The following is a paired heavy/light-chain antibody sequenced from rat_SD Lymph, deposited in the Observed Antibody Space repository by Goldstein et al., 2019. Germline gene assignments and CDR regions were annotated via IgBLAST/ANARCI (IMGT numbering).Heavy chain of an antibody. Sequence: VQLVESGGGLVQPGKSLKLSCSASGFTFSSYGMHWIRQAPGKGLDWVAYISSSSGTVYADAVKGRFTISRDNAKNTLYLQLNSLKSEDTAIYYCAYPHGLAYWGQGTLVTVSS. CDR3: AYPHGLAY. CDR2: ISSSSGT. J-gene: IGHJ3*01. V-gene: IGHV5-62*01. D-gene: IGHD1-4*01. CDR1: GFTFSSYG.
Light chain of an antibody. J-gene: IGKJ1*01. CDR2: NTN. CDR1: QNINKY. V-gene: IGKV22S6*01. Sequence: DIQMTQSPSFLSASVGDRVTINCKASQNINKYLNWYQQKLGEAPKRLIYNTNNLQTGIPSRFSGSGSGTDYTLTISSLQPEDFATYFCLQHNSFPWTFGGGTKLELK. CDR3: LQHNSFPWT.